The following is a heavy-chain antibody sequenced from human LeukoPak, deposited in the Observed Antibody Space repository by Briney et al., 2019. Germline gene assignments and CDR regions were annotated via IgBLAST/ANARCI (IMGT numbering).Heavy chain of an antibody. CDR3: ARPNWNDPRYGMDV. V-gene: IGHV1-8*03. D-gene: IGHD1-1*01. J-gene: IGHJ6*02. CDR1: GYTFTSYD. CDR2: MNPNSGNT. Sequence: ASVKVSCKASGYTFTSYDINWVRQATGQGLEWMGWMNPNSGNTGYAQKFQGRVTITRGTSASTAYMELSSLRSEDTAVYYCARPNWNDPRYGMDVWGQGTTVTVSS.